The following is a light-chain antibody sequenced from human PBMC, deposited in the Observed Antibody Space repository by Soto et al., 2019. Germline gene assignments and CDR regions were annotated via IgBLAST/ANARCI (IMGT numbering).Light chain of an antibody. CDR2: EVS. J-gene: IGLJ1*01. CDR1: SSDIGAYNY. CDR3: FSFTTDWTHV. V-gene: IGLV2-14*01. Sequence: QSVLTHNDSVSGSTGQSITISCTGSSSDIGAYNYVSWFQQYPGKAPKLIISEVSNRPSGVSNRFSGSKSGTAASLTISGLQTEDEADYFCFSFTTDWTHVFGTGTKVTV.